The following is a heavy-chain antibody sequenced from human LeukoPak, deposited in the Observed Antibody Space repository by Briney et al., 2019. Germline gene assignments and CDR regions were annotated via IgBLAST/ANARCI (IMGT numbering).Heavy chain of an antibody. V-gene: IGHV3-30*18. Sequence: GGSLRLSCAASGFTFSSYGMHWVRQAPGKGLEWVAVISYDGSNKYYADSVKGRFTISRDNSKNTLYLQMNSLRAEDTAVYYCAKVQLLWFGELSISFDYWGQGTLVTVSS. CDR1: GFTFSSYG. CDR3: AKVQLLWFGELSISFDY. J-gene: IGHJ4*02. D-gene: IGHD3-10*01. CDR2: ISYDGSNK.